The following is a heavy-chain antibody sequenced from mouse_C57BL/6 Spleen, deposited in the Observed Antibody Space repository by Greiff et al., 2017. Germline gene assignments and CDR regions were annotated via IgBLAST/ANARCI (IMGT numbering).Heavy chain of an antibody. CDR3: ARKLGGYFDV. J-gene: IGHJ1*03. V-gene: IGHV1-69*01. Sequence: QVQLQQPGAELVMPGASVKLSCKASGYTFTSYWMHWVKQRPGQGLEWIGEIDPSDSYTNYNQKLKGKSTLTVDKSSSTAYMQLSSLTSEDSAVYYCARKLGGYFDVWGTGTTGTVSS. CDR1: GYTFTSYW. CDR2: IDPSDSYT. D-gene: IGHD4-1*01.